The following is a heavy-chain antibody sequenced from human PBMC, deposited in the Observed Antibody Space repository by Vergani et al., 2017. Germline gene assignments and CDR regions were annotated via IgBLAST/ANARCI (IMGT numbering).Heavy chain of an antibody. CDR2: INHSGST. V-gene: IGHV4-34*01. J-gene: IGHJ6*02. CDR1: GGSFSGYY. CDR3: ARGVRLLNYYYYGMDV. D-gene: IGHD3-10*01. Sequence: QVQLQQWGAGLLKPSETLSLTCAVYGGSFSGYYWSWIRQPPGKGLEWIGEINHSGSTNYNPSLKSRVTISVDTSKNQFSLKLSSVTAADTAVYFCARGVRLLNYYYYGMDVWGQGTTVTVSS.